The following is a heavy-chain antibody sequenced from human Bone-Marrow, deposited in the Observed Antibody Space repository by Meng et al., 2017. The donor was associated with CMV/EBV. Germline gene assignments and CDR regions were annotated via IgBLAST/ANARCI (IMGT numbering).Heavy chain of an antibody. CDR2: SSGSGRTI. CDR1: GFTFSSYS. CDR3: ARVGGSGSFDY. Sequence: GGSLRLSCAASGFTFSSYSMNWVRQAPGKGLEWVSYSSGSGRTIYYADSVKGRFTISRDNAKNSLYLQMNSLRVEDTAVYYCARVGGSGSFDYWGQGTLVTVSS. J-gene: IGHJ4*02. D-gene: IGHD3-10*01. V-gene: IGHV3-48*04.